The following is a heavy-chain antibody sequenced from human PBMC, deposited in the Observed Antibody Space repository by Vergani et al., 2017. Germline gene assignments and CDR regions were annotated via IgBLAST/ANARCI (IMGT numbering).Heavy chain of an antibody. CDR2: ISSNGGST. J-gene: IGHJ4*02. D-gene: IGHD3-22*01. V-gene: IGHV3-64*04. Sequence: QVQLVESGGGVVQPGRSLRLSCAASGFTFSSYAMHWVRQAPGKGLEYVSAISSNGGSTYYADSVKGRFTISRDNAKNSLYLQMNSLRAEDTAVYYCAGARYYYDSSGYRPVDYWGQGTLVTVSS. CDR1: GFTFSSYA. CDR3: AGARYYYDSSGYRPVDY.